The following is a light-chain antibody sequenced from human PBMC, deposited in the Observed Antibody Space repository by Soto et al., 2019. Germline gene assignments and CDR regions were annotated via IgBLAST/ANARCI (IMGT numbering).Light chain of an antibody. J-gene: IGKJ3*01. Sequence: DIQMTQSPSYVSASEGDRVTITCRASQDIITWLAWFQQKPRKAPRLLIYSASTLQRGVPSRFSGSGSGTEFTLTINRLQPEDVATYFCQQSDSFPFTFGPGTKVDV. CDR3: QQSDSFPFT. V-gene: IGKV1-12*01. CDR2: SAS. CDR1: QDIITW.